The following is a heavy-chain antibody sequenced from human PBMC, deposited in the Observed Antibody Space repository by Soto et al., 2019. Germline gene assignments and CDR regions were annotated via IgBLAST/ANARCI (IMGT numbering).Heavy chain of an antibody. CDR3: ARETPTGSGWIDGLDEYFDY. J-gene: IGHJ4*02. Sequence: GGSLRLSCAASGFTFSSYGMHWVRQAPGKGLEWVAVIWYDGSNKYYADSVKGRFTISRDNSKNRLYLQMNSLRAEDTAVYYCARETPTGSGWIDGLDEYFDYWGQGTLVTVSS. D-gene: IGHD6-19*01. CDR2: IWYDGSNK. CDR1: GFTFSSYG. V-gene: IGHV3-33*01.